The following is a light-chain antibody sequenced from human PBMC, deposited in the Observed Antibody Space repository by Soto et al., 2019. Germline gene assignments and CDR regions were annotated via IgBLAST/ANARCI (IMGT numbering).Light chain of an antibody. CDR3: QQYASSPFT. CDR2: GAS. CDR1: QSVGRDY. J-gene: IGKJ4*01. Sequence: EIVLTQSPATLSLSPGERATLSCGASQSVGRDYFAWYQQKPGLAPSLLIHGASIRATGIPDRFSGSGSGTDFTLIINRLEPEDFAVYFCQQYASSPFTFGGGTEVEIK. V-gene: IGKV3D-20*01.